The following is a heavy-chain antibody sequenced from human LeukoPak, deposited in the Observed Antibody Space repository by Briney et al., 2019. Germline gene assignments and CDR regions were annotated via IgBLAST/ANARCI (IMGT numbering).Heavy chain of an antibody. CDR3: AREGRVSTMVRGVSFDY. CDR1: GYTFTSYA. CDR2: INAGNGNT. Sequence: ASVKVSCKASGYTFTSYAMHWVRQAPGQRLEWMGWINAGNGNTKYSQKFQGRVTIIRDTSASTAYMELSSLRSEDTAVYYCAREGRVSTMVRGVSFDYWGQGTLVTVSS. J-gene: IGHJ4*02. V-gene: IGHV1-3*01. D-gene: IGHD3-10*01.